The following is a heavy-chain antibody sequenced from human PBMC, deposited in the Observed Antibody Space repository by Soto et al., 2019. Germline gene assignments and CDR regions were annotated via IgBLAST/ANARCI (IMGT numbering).Heavy chain of an antibody. CDR2: IWYDGSNK. Sequence: GGSLRLSCAASGFTFSSYGMHWVRQAPGKGLEWVAVIWYDGSNKYYADSVKGRFTISRDNSKNTLYLQMNSLRAEDTAVYYCARATYSSSSEFGYWSQGTLVTVSS. V-gene: IGHV3-33*01. CDR3: ARATYSSSSEFGY. CDR1: GFTFSSYG. D-gene: IGHD6-6*01. J-gene: IGHJ4*02.